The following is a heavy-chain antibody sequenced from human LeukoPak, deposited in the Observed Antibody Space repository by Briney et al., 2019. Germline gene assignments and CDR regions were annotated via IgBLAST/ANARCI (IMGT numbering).Heavy chain of an antibody. CDR3: ARPYYYDSRIDP. CDR2: TYYSGST. V-gene: IGHV4-30-4*01. D-gene: IGHD3-22*01. Sequence: PSETLSLTCTVSGGSISSGDYYWSWIRQPPGKGLEWIGYTYYSGSTYYNPSPKNRVSISVDTSKNQFSLNLSSVTAADTAVYYRARPYYYDSRIDPWGQGTLVTVSP. CDR1: GGSISSGDYY. J-gene: IGHJ5*02.